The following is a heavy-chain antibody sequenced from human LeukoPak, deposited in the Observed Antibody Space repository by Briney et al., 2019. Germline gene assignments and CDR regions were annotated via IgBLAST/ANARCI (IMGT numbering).Heavy chain of an antibody. CDR2: IYYSGST. V-gene: IGHV4-61*08. CDR1: GGSISSGGHY. D-gene: IGHD6-13*01. Sequence: PSQTLSLTCTVSGGSISSGGHYWSWIRQPPGKGLEWIGYIYYSGSTNYNPSLKSRVTISVDTSKNQFSLKLSSVTAADTAVYYCARVGAAAGPDYWGQGTLVTVSS. CDR3: ARVGAAAGPDY. J-gene: IGHJ4*02.